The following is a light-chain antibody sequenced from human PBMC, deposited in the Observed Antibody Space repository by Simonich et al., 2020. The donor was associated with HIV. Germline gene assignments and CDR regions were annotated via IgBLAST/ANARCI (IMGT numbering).Light chain of an antibody. J-gene: IGKJ4*01. Sequence: DIQMTQSTSSLSASVGDRVTITCRASQSISNYFNWYQQKQGKAPKLLIYAASRLQSGVPSRFSGSGSGTDFTLTISSLQPEDFATYYCQQFNSYPLTFGGGTKVEIK. V-gene: IGKV1-39*01. CDR2: AAS. CDR1: QSISNY. CDR3: QQFNSYPLT.